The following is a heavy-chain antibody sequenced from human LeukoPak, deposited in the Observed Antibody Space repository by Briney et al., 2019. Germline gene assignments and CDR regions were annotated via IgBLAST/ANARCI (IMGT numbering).Heavy chain of an antibody. CDR1: GGSFSGYY. CDR3: ARVRRTIAVAGIDP. J-gene: IGHJ5*02. D-gene: IGHD6-19*01. Sequence: PSETLSLTCAVYGGSFSGYYWSWIRQPPGKGLEWIGEINHSGSTNYNPSLKSRVTISVDTSKNQFSLKLSSVTAADTAAYYCARVRRTIAVAGIDPWGQGTLVTVSS. CDR2: INHSGST. V-gene: IGHV4-34*01.